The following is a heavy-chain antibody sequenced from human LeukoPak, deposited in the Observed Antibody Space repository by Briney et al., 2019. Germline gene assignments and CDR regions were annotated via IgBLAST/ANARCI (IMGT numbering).Heavy chain of an antibody. CDR2: ISYDGSYK. J-gene: IGHJ4*02. V-gene: IGHV3-30*18. CDR1: EFIFSTYG. CDR3: AKDRYSGLNTIDY. D-gene: IGHD6-13*01. Sequence: GGSLRLSCAASEFIFSTYGMHWVRQAPGKGLEWVAVISYDGSYKFYADSVKGRFTISRDNSKSTLYLQMNSLRAEDTAVYYCAKDRYSGLNTIDYWGQGTLVTVSS.